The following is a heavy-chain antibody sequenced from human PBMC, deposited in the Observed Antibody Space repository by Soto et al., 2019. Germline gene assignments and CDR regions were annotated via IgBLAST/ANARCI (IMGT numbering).Heavy chain of an antibody. CDR2: INSDGSST. Sequence: GGSLSLSCAASGFTFSSYWMHWVRQAPGKGLVWVSRINSDGSSTSYADSVKGRFTISRDNAKNTLYLQMNSLRAEDTAVYYCARGSSILTGQQDAFDIWGQGTMVTVSS. CDR3: ARGSSILTGQQDAFDI. CDR1: GFTFSSYW. D-gene: IGHD3-9*01. J-gene: IGHJ3*02. V-gene: IGHV3-74*01.